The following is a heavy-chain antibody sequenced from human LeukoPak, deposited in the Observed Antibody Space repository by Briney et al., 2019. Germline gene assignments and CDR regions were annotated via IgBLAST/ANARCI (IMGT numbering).Heavy chain of an antibody. D-gene: IGHD2-2*01. CDR1: QYTFTGYY. Sequence: GASVKVSCKASQYTFTGYYMHWVRQAPEQGLEWMGRINPNSGGTNYAQKFQGRVTMTRDTSISTAYMELKRLTSDDTAVYYCARDRGGYCSRSSCADDWIDPWGQGTLVTVSS. V-gene: IGHV1-2*06. J-gene: IGHJ5*02. CDR3: ARDRGGYCSRSSCADDWIDP. CDR2: INPNSGGT.